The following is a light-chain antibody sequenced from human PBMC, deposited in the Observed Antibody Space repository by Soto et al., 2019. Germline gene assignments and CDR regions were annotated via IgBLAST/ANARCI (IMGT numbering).Light chain of an antibody. J-gene: IGKJ1*01. CDR1: QTVRNNH. CDR3: QQYESYSPWT. Sequence: EFVWTQSPGTLSLSPGERATLSCRASQTVRNNHLAWYQQKPGQAPRLLIYDASSRANGIPDRYSGSGSGTEFTLTISNLQPDDFATYYCQQYESYSPWTFGQGTKVDIK. V-gene: IGKV3-20*01. CDR2: DAS.